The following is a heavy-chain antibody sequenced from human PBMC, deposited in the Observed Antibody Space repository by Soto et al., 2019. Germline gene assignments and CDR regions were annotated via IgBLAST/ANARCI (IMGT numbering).Heavy chain of an antibody. CDR1: GYTFTSYD. CDR3: ASAFSSSLAPYYYYMDV. V-gene: IGHV1-8*01. D-gene: IGHD6-6*01. CDR2: MNPNSGNA. J-gene: IGHJ6*03. Sequence: ASVKVSCKASGYTFTSYDINWVRQATGQGLEWMGRMNPNSGNANYAQKFQGRVTMTTNKSTSTAYMELSSLRSEDTAVYYCASAFSSSLAPYYYYMDVWGKGTTVTVSS.